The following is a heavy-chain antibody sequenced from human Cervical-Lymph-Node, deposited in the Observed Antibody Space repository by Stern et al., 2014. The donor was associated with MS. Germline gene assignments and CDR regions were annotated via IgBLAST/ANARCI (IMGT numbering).Heavy chain of an antibody. Sequence: VQQVEYGGGVVQPGKSLRMSCGDSGITLREYGMEGIRQAPGKGREWGAGGINEGTYNYYTDSLKGRFTISRATSENTLYLHMNILRPEDTSLYDCATSTLRMGDLSRNDAFDIWCQLTMVTVSS. D-gene: IGHD3-16*02. V-gene: IGHV3-30*03. CDR3: ATSTLRMGDLSRNDAFDI. J-gene: IGHJ3*02. CDR2: GINEGTYN. CDR1: GITLREYG.